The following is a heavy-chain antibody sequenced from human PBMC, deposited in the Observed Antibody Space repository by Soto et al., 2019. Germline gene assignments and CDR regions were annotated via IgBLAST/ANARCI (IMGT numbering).Heavy chain of an antibody. CDR1: GGTFSSYA. D-gene: IGHD5-12*01. J-gene: IGHJ2*01. CDR3: ARDWLATPHRPRGYFDL. CDR2: IIPIFGTA. V-gene: IGHV1-69*12. Sequence: QVQLVQSGAEVKKPGSSVKVSCKASGGTFSSYAISWVRQAPGQGLEWMGGIIPIFGTANYAQKFQGRVTITAXVSXSXAYMELSSLRSEDTAVYYCARDWLATPHRPRGYFDLWGRGTLVTVSS.